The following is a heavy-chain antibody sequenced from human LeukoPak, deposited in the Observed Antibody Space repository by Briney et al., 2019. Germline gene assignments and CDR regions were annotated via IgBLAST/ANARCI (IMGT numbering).Heavy chain of an antibody. CDR1: GYSISSGYY. V-gene: IGHV4-38-2*02. D-gene: IGHD2-2*01. Sequence: SETLSLTCTVSGYSISSGYYWGWIRQPPGKGLEWIGSIYHSGSTYYNPSLKSRVTISVDTSKNQFSLKLSSVTAADTAVYYCARGRYCSSTSCKGGSDYWGQGTLVTVSS. J-gene: IGHJ4*02. CDR3: ARGRYCSSTSCKGGSDY. CDR2: IYHSGST.